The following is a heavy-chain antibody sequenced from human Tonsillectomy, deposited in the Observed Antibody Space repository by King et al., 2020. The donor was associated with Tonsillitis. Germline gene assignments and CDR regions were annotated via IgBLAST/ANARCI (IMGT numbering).Heavy chain of an antibody. Sequence: QLVQSGAEVKKPGESLKISCQVSGYSFTDYWIAWVRQLPGKGLEWMGIIYPGDSDTRYSPSFEGQVTISADKSVSTAYLQWSSLQASDTAMYYCAKTYSSAWPENFQYWGRGTLVTVSS. CDR2: IYPGDSDT. D-gene: IGHD6-19*01. V-gene: IGHV5-51*03. CDR3: AKTYSSAWPENFQY. CDR1: GYSFTDYW. J-gene: IGHJ1*01.